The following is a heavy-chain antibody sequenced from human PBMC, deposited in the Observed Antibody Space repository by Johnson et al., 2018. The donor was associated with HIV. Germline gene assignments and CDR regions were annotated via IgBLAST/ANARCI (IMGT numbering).Heavy chain of an antibody. Sequence: QVQLVESGGDLVQPGGSLRLSCAVSGFTFTSHGMHWVRQAPGKGLEWVAVISYDGSNKYYADSVKGRFTISRDNSKNTLYLQMNSLRAEDTAVYYCAPLGDAFDIWGQGTMVTVSS. D-gene: IGHD7-27*01. CDR2: ISYDGSNK. V-gene: IGHV3-30*03. J-gene: IGHJ3*02. CDR3: APLGDAFDI. CDR1: GFTFTSHG.